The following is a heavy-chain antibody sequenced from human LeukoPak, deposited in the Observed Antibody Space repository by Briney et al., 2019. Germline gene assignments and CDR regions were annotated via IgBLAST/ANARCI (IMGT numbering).Heavy chain of an antibody. V-gene: IGHV3-7*01. D-gene: IGHD1-26*01. CDR2: IKQDGSEK. CDR3: ARDFWRWEWELLYSSAFDI. CDR1: GFTFSSYW. J-gene: IGHJ3*02. Sequence: GGSLRLSCAASGFTFSSYWMSWVRQAPGKGLEWVANIKQDGSEKYYVDSVKGRFTISRDNAKNSLYLQMNSLRAEDTAVYYCARDFWRWEWELLYSSAFDIWGQGTMVTVSS.